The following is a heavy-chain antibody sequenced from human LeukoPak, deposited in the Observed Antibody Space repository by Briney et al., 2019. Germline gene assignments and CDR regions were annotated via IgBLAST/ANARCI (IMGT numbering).Heavy chain of an antibody. J-gene: IGHJ4*02. CDR2: IIPILGIA. V-gene: IGHV1-69*04. CDR1: GGTFSSYT. Sequence: ASVKVSCKASGGTFSSYTISWMRQAPGQGLEWMGRIIPILGIANYAQKFQGRVTITADKSTSTAYMELSSLRSEDTAVYYCAKENHGDYPYFDYWGQGTLVTVSS. CDR3: AKENHGDYPYFDY. D-gene: IGHD4-17*01.